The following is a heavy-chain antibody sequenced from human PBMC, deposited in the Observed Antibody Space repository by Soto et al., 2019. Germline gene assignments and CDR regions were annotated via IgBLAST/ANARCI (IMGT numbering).Heavy chain of an antibody. CDR3: ARGPPYYDILTGYYVAYYYMNV. CDR2: IYYSGST. V-gene: IGHV4-39*01. Sequence: SETLSLTCTVSGGSISSSSYYWGWIRQPPGKGLEWIGSIYYSGSTYYNPSLKSRVTISVDTSKNQFSLKLSSVTAADTAVYYCARGPPYYDILTGYYVAYYYMNVWGKGTTVTVSS. D-gene: IGHD3-9*01. J-gene: IGHJ6*03. CDR1: GGSISSSSYY.